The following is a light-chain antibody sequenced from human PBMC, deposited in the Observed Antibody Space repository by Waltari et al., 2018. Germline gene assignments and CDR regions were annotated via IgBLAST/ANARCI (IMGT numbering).Light chain of an antibody. V-gene: IGLV1-40*01. CDR2: GNN. Sequence: QSVLTQPPSVSGAPGQRVTISCTGTSANIGAGYDVHWYQQLPGTAPKLPIYGNNNRPSGVPDRFSASKSDTSASLAITGLQAEDEADYYCQPYDSNLVVFGGGTKLTVL. CDR3: QPYDSNLVV. CDR1: SANIGAGYD. J-gene: IGLJ2*01.